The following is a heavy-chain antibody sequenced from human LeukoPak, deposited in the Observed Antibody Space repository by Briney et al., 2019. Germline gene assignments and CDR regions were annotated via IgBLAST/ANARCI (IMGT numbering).Heavy chain of an antibody. CDR3: ARDGGKDAFDI. CDR2: IYPGDSDT. J-gene: IGHJ3*02. Sequence: GESLKISCKGSGYSFTSYWIGWVRPIPGKGLGWMGIIYPGDSDTRYSPPFQGQVTISADKSISTAYLQWSSLKASDTAMYYCARDGGKDAFDIWGQGTMVTVSS. V-gene: IGHV5-51*01. CDR1: GYSFTSYW. D-gene: IGHD2-15*01.